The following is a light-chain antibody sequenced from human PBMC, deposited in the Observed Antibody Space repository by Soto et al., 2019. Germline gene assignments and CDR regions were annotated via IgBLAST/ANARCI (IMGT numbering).Light chain of an antibody. Sequence: QSVLTQPRSVSAAPGQKVTISCSGSSSNIGNNYVSWYQQLPGTAPRLLIYDNNKRPSGIPDRFSGSKSGTSATLGITGLQTGDEADYYCGTWDSSLSAGVFGTGTKVTGL. V-gene: IGLV1-51*01. CDR2: DNN. J-gene: IGLJ1*01. CDR3: GTWDSSLSAGV. CDR1: SSNIGNNY.